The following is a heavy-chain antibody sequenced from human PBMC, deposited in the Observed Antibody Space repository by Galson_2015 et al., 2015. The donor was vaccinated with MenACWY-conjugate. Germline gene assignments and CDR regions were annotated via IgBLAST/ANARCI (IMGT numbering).Heavy chain of an antibody. Sequence: SLRLSCATSGFTFSSYVMSWVRQAPGEGLEWVSGISGSGDDTYYADSVRGRLTISRDNSKNTLYLQMNSLRAEDTAVYYCAKRWGYSSSSSHYFGMDVWGQGTTVTVSS. CDR3: AKRWGYSSSSSHYFGMDV. CDR2: ISGSGDDT. CDR1: GFTFSSYV. V-gene: IGHV3-23*01. J-gene: IGHJ6*02. D-gene: IGHD6-6*01.